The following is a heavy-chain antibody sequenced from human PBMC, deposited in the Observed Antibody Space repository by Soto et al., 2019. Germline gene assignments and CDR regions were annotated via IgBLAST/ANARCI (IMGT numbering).Heavy chain of an antibody. V-gene: IGHV3-30*18. D-gene: IGHD2-15*01. CDR2: ISYDGSNK. J-gene: IGHJ6*02. CDR3: AKHPHPYCSGGSCLISYDMDV. CDR1: GFTFSSYG. Sequence: GGSLRLSCAASGFTFSSYGMHWVRQAPGKGLEWVAVISYDGSNKYYADSVKGRFTISRDNSKNTLFLQMSSLRAEDTAVYYCAKHPHPYCSGGSCLISYDMDVWGQGTTVTVAS.